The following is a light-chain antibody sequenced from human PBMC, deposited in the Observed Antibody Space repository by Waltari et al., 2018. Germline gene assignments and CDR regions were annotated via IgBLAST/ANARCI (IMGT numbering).Light chain of an antibody. J-gene: IGKJ2*01. CDR1: HDISDY. V-gene: IGKV1-33*01. CDR3: QQHDNPPFT. Sequence: DIQMTQSPSSLSASVGDTVTITCQANHDISDYLNWYQQKPGKAPNLLISDASHLEAGVPSRFSGSGYGIDFTFTISSLQPEDFATYYCQQHDNPPFTFGQGTKLEIK. CDR2: DAS.